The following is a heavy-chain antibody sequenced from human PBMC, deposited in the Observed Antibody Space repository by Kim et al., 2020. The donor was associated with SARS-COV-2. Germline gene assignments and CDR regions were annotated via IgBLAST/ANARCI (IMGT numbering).Heavy chain of an antibody. D-gene: IGHD5-18*01. CDR2: INHSGST. Sequence: SETLSLTCAVYGGSFSGYYWSWIRQPPGKGLEWIGEINHSGSTNYNPSLKRRVTISVDTSKNQFSLKLSSVTAADTAVYYCASGLTADRGGSNIQLGAFDIWGQGTMVTVSS. CDR3: ASGLTADRGGSNIQLGAFDI. V-gene: IGHV4-34*01. J-gene: IGHJ3*02. CDR1: GGSFSGYY.